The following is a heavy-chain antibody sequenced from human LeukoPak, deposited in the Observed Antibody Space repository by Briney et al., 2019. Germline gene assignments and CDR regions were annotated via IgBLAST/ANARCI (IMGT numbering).Heavy chain of an antibody. CDR3: ARVIEYSSSSEYYYYYYMDV. J-gene: IGHJ6*03. D-gene: IGHD6-6*01. CDR1: GYTFTSYG. Sequence: ASVKVSCKASGYTFTSYGISWVRQAPGQGLEWMGWICAYNGNTNYAQKLQGRVTMTTDTSTSTAYMELRSLRSDDTAVYYCARVIEYSSSSEYYYYYYMDVWGKGTTVTVSS. V-gene: IGHV1-18*01. CDR2: ICAYNGNT.